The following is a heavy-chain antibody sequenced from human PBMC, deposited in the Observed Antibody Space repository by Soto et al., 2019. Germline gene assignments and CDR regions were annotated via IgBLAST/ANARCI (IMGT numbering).Heavy chain of an antibody. V-gene: IGHV1-2*04. CDR3: ATWVDYGDFEGFDF. D-gene: IGHD4-17*01. Sequence: QGQLLQSGAEVKKPGASVKVSCKTSGYSFTDNKLHWVRQAPGQGLEWMGWVDPNGGGSNSAQKFQGSVTMTWDTSITTAYLDLTRLTTNDTATYFCATWVDYGDFEGFDFWGQGTLVTVSS. CDR2: VDPNGGGS. CDR1: GYSFTDNK. J-gene: IGHJ4*02.